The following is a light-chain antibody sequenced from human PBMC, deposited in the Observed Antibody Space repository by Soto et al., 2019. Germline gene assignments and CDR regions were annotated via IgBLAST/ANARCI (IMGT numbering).Light chain of an antibody. Sequence: DIQMTQSPSTLSASVGDRVTITCRASQSISSWLAWYQQKPGKAPKLLIYKASSLESGVPSRFSGSGSGTEFTLTISSLQHDDFATYYCKQYNSYSWTFGQGTKVEIK. CDR3: KQYNSYSWT. J-gene: IGKJ1*01. CDR1: QSISSW. CDR2: KAS. V-gene: IGKV1-5*03.